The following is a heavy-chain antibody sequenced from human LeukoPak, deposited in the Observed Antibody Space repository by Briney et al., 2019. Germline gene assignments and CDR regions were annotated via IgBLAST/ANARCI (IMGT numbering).Heavy chain of an antibody. J-gene: IGHJ3*02. CDR3: ARSAIDAFDI. V-gene: IGHV4-59*08. Sequence: SETLSLTCTVSGGSISSYYWSWIRQPPGKGLECLGYIYNSGSTNYNPSLKSRVSISVNTSKNQFSLQLSSVTAADTAVYYCARSAIDAFDIWGQGTMVTVSS. CDR2: IYNSGST. CDR1: GGSISSYY. D-gene: IGHD6-25*01.